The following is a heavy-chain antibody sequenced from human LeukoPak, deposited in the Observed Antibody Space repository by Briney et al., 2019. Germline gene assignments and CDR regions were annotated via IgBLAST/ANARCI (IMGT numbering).Heavy chain of an antibody. J-gene: IGHJ4*02. Sequence: PSETLSLTCAVYGGFFSGYYWSWIRQPPGKGLEWIGEINHSGSTNYNPSLKSRVTISVDTSKNQFSLKLSSVTAADTAVYCCASVRRNGVDDYWGQGTLVTVSS. V-gene: IGHV4-34*01. CDR1: GGFFSGYY. CDR2: INHSGST. CDR3: ASVRRNGVDDY. D-gene: IGHD5-12*01.